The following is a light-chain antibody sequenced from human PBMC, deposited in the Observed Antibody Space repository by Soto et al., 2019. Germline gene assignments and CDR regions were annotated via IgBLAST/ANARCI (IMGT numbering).Light chain of an antibody. CDR3: QQWRRT. CDR2: GAS. J-gene: IGKJ1*01. V-gene: IGKV3-20*01. CDR1: QSVSSSY. Sequence: EIVLTQSPGTLSLSPGERATLSCRASQSVSSSYLAWYQQKPGQAPRLLIYGASSRATGIPDRFSGSGSGTDFTLTISRLEPEDFAVYYCQQWRRTFGQGTKVEIK.